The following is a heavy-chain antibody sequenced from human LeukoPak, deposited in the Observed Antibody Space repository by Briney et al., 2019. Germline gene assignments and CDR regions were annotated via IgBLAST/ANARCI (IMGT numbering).Heavy chain of an antibody. CDR2: ISSGSSYI. CDR3: ASFAAADNGLDV. CDR1: GFTFSTYT. V-gene: IGHV3-21*01. D-gene: IGHD6-13*01. Sequence: PGGSLRLSCAASGFTFSTYTMNWVRQAPGKGLEWVSSISSGSSYIYYADSVKGRFTISRDNAKNSLYLQMNSVRAEDTAVYYCASFAAADNGLDVWGQGTTVTVSS. J-gene: IGHJ6*02.